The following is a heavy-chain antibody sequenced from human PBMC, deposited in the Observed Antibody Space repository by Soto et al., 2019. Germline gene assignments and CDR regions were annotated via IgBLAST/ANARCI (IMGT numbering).Heavy chain of an antibody. CDR1: GGSFSGYY. J-gene: IGHJ4*02. Sequence: SQTLSLPCAVYGGSFSGYYWSWIRQPPGKGLEWIGEINHSGSTNYNPSLKSRVTISVDTSKNQFSLKLSSVTAADTAVYYCARGFYSSGWYLGYWGQGTLVTVSS. CDR2: INHSGST. CDR3: ARGFYSSGWYLGY. V-gene: IGHV4-34*01. D-gene: IGHD6-19*01.